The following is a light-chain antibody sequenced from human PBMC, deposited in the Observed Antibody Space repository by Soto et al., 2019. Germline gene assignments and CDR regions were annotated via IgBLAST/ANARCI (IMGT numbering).Light chain of an antibody. Sequence: QSALTQPPSASGSPGQSVTISCTGTSSDVGGYKYVSWYQQQPGKAPKLMIFEVNKRPSGVPDRFSGSKSGNTASLTVSGLQAEAEADYYCSSYAGINNLGVFGTGTKVTVL. J-gene: IGLJ1*01. CDR3: SSYAGINNLGV. V-gene: IGLV2-8*01. CDR1: SSDVGGYKY. CDR2: EVN.